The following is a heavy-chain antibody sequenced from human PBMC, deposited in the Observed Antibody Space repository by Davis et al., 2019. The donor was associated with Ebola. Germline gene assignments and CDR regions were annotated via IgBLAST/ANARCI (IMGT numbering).Heavy chain of an antibody. Sequence: SETLSLTCTVSGGSISSHYWSWIRQPPGKGLERLGYIYHSGSTNYNPSLRSRVTISVDTSKNQFSLRLSSVTAADTAVYYCARTGDYGMDVWGQGTTVTVSS. CDR1: GGSISSHY. CDR2: IYHSGST. J-gene: IGHJ6*02. V-gene: IGHV4-59*11. D-gene: IGHD3-10*01. CDR3: ARTGDYGMDV.